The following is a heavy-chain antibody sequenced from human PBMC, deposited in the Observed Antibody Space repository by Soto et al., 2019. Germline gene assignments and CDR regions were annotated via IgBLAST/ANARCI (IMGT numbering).Heavy chain of an antibody. V-gene: IGHV4-59*08. CDR2: IYYSGST. CDR3: ARGCSGGSCYSYYYYGMDV. D-gene: IGHD2-15*01. Sequence: SETLSLTCTVSGGSISSYYWSWIRQPPGKGLEWIGYIYYSGSTNYNPSLKSRVTISVDTSKNQFSLKLSSVTAADTAVYYCARGCSGGSCYSYYYYGMDVWGQGTTVTVSS. J-gene: IGHJ6*02. CDR1: GGSISSYY.